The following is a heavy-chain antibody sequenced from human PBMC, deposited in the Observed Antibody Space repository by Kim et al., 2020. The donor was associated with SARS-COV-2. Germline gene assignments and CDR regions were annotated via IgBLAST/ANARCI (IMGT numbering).Heavy chain of an antibody. Sequence: GGSLRLSCAASGFTFSSYAMHWVRQAPGKGLEWVAVISYDGSNKYYADSVKGRFTISRDNSKNTLYLQMNSLRAEDTAVYYCAKALVGYYYDSGSLAWG. CDR3: AKALVGYYYDSGSLA. V-gene: IGHV3-30*18. D-gene: IGHD3-10*01. J-gene: IGHJ5*01. CDR2: ISYDGSNK. CDR1: GFTFSSYA.